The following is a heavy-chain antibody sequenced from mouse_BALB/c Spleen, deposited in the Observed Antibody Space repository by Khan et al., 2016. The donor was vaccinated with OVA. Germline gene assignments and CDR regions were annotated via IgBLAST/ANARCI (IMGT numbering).Heavy chain of an antibody. D-gene: IGHD1-2*01. Sequence: QVQLQQSGAELVRPGTSVKVSCKASGYAFTNYLIEWVKQRPGQGLEWIGVINPGSGGTNYNEKFKDKATLTEDKSSSTAYMQRSILTSDDSAAYSFSSAGYGFGADGGPGTLVTVSA. J-gene: IGHJ3*01. CDR2: INPGSGGT. CDR3: SSAGYGFGAD. V-gene: IGHV1-54*01. CDR1: GYAFTNYL.